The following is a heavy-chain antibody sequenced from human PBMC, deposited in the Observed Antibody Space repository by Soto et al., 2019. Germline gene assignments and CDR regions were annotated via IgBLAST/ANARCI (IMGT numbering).Heavy chain of an antibody. CDR1: GYSSTGYS. CDR2: IKPKYGVT. J-gene: IGHJ5*02. Sequence: GASVKVSCKASGYSSTGYSLHWVRKALVQGLEWMGGIKPKYGVTKYVQKFQGRVTMTRDTSTSTAYMELSRLQSDDTAVYYCAKEGVIAAPPPYSWFDPWGQGVLVTVSS. CDR3: AKEGVIAAPPPYSWFDP. V-gene: IGHV1-2*02. D-gene: IGHD2-21*01.